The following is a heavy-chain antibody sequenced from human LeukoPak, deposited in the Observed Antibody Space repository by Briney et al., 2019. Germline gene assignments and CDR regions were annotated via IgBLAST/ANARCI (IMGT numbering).Heavy chain of an antibody. Sequence: SVKVSCKASGGTFSSYAISWVRQAPGQGLEWMGGIIPIFGTANYAQKFQGRVTMTRNTSISTAYMELSSLRSEDTAVYYCARGVGAYIGSYLEFDYWGQGTLVTVSS. V-gene: IGHV1-69*05. CDR3: ARGVGAYIGSYLEFDY. CDR1: GGTFSSYA. CDR2: IIPIFGTA. J-gene: IGHJ4*02. D-gene: IGHD1-26*01.